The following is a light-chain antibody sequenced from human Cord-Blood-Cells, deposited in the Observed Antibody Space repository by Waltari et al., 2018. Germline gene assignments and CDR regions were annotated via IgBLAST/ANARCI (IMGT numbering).Light chain of an antibody. CDR2: DAP. CDR3: QQRSNWIT. CDR1: QRVSSY. V-gene: IGKV3-11*01. Sequence: EIVLTQSPATLSLSPGEIATLSCRASQRVSSYLAWYQQKPGQAPRLLIYDAPNRATGIPARFSGSGSGTDFTLTISSLEPEDFAVYYCQQRSNWITFGQGTRLEIK. J-gene: IGKJ5*01.